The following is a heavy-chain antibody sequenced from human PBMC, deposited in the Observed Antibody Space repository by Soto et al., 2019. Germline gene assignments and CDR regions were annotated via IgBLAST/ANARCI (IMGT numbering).Heavy chain of an antibody. J-gene: IGHJ6*02. CDR2: IYYSGST. Sequence: ETLSLTCTVSGGSISSSSYYWGWIRQPPGKGLEWIGSIYYSGSTYYNPSLKSRVTISVDTSKNQFSLKLSSVTAADTAVYYCARLTSARTHYYYYGMDVWGQGTTVTVSS. V-gene: IGHV4-39*01. CDR1: GGSISSSSYY. CDR3: ARLTSARTHYYYYGMDV.